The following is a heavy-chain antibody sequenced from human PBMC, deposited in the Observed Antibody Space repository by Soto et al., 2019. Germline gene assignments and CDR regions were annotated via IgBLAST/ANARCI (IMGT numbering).Heavy chain of an antibody. J-gene: IGHJ4*02. CDR2: ISNSADST. Sequence: PGGSLRLSCAASGFSFSGYAMSWVRQAPGKGLEWVAGISNSADSTYYADSVKGRYTISRDNSKNRLFLQMNRRRAEDTAVYYFAYYVHHTTLLPSFDCWGQGTLVTVSS. CDR3: AYYVHHTTLLPSFDC. D-gene: IGHD3-10*02. V-gene: IGHV3-23*01. CDR1: GFSFSGYA.